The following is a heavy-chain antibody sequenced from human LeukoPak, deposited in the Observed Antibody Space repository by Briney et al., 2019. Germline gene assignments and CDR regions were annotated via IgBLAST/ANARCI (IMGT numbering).Heavy chain of an antibody. V-gene: IGHV1-2*02. Sequence: ASVKVSCKASGGTFSSYAISWVRQAPGQGLEWMGWINPNSGGTNYAQKFQGRVTMTRDTSISTAYMELSRLRSDDTAVYYCASLAVAGYLDYWGQGTLVTVSS. CDR3: ASLAVAGYLDY. CDR2: INPNSGGT. J-gene: IGHJ4*02. CDR1: GGTFSSYA. D-gene: IGHD6-19*01.